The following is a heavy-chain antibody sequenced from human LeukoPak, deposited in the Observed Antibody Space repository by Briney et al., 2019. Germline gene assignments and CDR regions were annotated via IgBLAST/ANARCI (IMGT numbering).Heavy chain of an antibody. Sequence: PSETLSLTCTVSGGSISSYYWSWIRQPPGKGLEWIGYIYYSGSTNYNPSLKSRVTISVDTSKNQFSLKLSSVTAADTAVYYCARHVMRAAGYSSSWYGLKRYYMDVWGKGTTVTVSS. CDR3: ARHVMRAAGYSSSWYGLKRYYMDV. CDR2: IYYSGST. J-gene: IGHJ6*03. V-gene: IGHV4-59*01. D-gene: IGHD6-13*01. CDR1: GGSISSYY.